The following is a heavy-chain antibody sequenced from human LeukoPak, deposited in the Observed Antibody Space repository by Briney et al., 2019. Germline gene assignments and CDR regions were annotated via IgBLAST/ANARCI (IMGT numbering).Heavy chain of an antibody. V-gene: IGHV1-3*01. CDR1: GNTFTSYA. J-gene: IGHJ4*02. D-gene: IGHD2-2*01. CDR3: AREGYCSSTSCYYFDY. CDR2: INAGNGNT. Sequence: ASVKVSCKASGNTFTSYAMHWVRQAPGQRLEWMGWINAGNGNTKYSQKFQGRATITRDTSASTAYMELSSLRSEDTAVYYCAREGYCSSTSCYYFDYWGQGTLVTVSS.